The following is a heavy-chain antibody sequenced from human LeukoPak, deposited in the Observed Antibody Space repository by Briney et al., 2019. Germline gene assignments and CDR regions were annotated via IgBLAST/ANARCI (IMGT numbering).Heavy chain of an antibody. D-gene: IGHD6-6*01. CDR1: GFTFSAYA. CDR2: ISFDGTSQ. V-gene: IGHV3-30*18. CDR3: AKPGIAARSYYFDY. J-gene: IGHJ4*02. Sequence: PGGSLRLSCAASGFTFSAYAMHWVRQAPGKGLEWVAVISFDGTSQYYADSVKGRFTISRDNSKNTLYLQMNSLRAEDTAVYYCAKPGIAARSYYFDYWGQGTLVTVSS.